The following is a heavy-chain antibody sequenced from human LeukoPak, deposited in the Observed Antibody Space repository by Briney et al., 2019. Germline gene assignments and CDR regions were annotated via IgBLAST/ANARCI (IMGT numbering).Heavy chain of an antibody. CDR1: GNSISSGDNY. D-gene: IGHD6-13*01. Sequence: PSETLSLTCTVSGNSISSGDNYWSWIRQPAGKGLEWIGRIYTSGSTNYNPSLKSRVTISGDTSKNQFSLKLSSVTAADTAVYYCARENSSSWYPNDAFDIWGQGTMVTVSS. CDR2: IYTSGST. J-gene: IGHJ3*02. CDR3: ARENSSSWYPNDAFDI. V-gene: IGHV4-61*02.